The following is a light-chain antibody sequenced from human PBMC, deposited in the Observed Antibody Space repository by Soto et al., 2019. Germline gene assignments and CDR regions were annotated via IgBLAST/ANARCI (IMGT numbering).Light chain of an antibody. CDR2: EGS. J-gene: IGLJ7*01. V-gene: IGLV2-23*03. Sequence: QSALTQPASVSGSPGQSITISCTGTSSDVGSHKLVSWYQQHPGQAPKLMIYEGSKRPLGVSARFSASKSGNTASLTISGLQDEDADDYYCCSSGGSRAVFGGGTKLTVL. CDR1: SSDVGSHKL. CDR3: CSSGGSRAV.